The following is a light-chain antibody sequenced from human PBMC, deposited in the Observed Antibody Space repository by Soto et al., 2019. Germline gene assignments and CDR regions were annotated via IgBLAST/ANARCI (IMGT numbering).Light chain of an antibody. V-gene: IGKV3-11*01. CDR2: DAS. Sequence: EIVLTQSPATLSVSPGETATLSCRASQSVGSYLAWYQQRPGQAPRLLIYDASNRATGIPARCSGSGSGTDFTLTISSLEPEDFAVYYCQQRSNWPLTFGGGTKVEIK. CDR1: QSVGSY. CDR3: QQRSNWPLT. J-gene: IGKJ4*01.